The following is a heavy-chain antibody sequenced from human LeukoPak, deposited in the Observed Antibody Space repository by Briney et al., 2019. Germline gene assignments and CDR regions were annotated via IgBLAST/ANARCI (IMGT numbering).Heavy chain of an antibody. CDR2: ISGSGGST. D-gene: IGHD3-10*01. CDR3: AKGFGELLYYYYGMDV. CDR1: GFTFSSYA. Sequence: QNGGSLRLSCAASGFTFSSYAMSWVRQAPGKGLEWVSAISGSGGSTYYADSVKGRFTISRDNSKNTLYLQMNSLRAEDTAVYYCAKGFGELLYYYYGMDVWGQGTTVTVSS. J-gene: IGHJ6*02. V-gene: IGHV3-23*01.